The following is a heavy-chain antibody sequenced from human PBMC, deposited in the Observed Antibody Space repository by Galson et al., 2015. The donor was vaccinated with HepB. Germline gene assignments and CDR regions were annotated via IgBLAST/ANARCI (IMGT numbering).Heavy chain of an antibody. Sequence: CAISGDSVSTNSAGWHRIRQSPSRGLEWLGRTYYRSKWYNDYALSVKSRITINPDTSKNQFSLQLNSVTPEDTAVYYCARSQNWAYDYWGQGSLVTVSS. D-gene: IGHD7-27*01. J-gene: IGHJ4*02. CDR1: GDSVSTNSAG. V-gene: IGHV6-1*01. CDR3: ARSQNWAYDY. CDR2: TYYRSKWYN.